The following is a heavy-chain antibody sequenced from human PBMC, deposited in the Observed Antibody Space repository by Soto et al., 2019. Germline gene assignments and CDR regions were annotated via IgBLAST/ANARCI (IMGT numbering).Heavy chain of an antibody. CDR1: GFTFSSYW. D-gene: IGHD6-19*01. V-gene: IGHV3-7*01. CDR3: AREFRSSGWYGTPPDYRYYGMDV. Sequence: PGGSLRLSCAASGFTFSSYWMSWVRQAPGKGLEWVANIKQDGSEKYYVDSVKGRFTISRDNAKNSLYLQMNSLRPEDTAMYYCAREFRSSGWYGTPPDYRYYGMDVSGQGTTVTVSS. CDR2: IKQDGSEK. J-gene: IGHJ6*02.